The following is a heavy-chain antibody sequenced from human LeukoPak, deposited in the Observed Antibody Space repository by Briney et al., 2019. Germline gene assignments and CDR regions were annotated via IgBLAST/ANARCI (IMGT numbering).Heavy chain of an antibody. CDR1: GFTFSSYG. J-gene: IGHJ4*02. V-gene: IGHV3-30*18. Sequence: PGGSLRLSCAASGFTFSSYGMHRVRQAPGKGLEWVAVISCDGSNKYYADSVKGRFTISRDNSKNTLYLQMNSLRAEDTAVYYCAKGGYSYGYYYFDYWGQGTLVTVSS. CDR2: ISCDGSNK. D-gene: IGHD5-18*01. CDR3: AKGGYSYGYYYFDY.